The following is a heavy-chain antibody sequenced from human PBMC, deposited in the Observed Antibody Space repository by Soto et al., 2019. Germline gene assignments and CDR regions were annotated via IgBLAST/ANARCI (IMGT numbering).Heavy chain of an antibody. J-gene: IGHJ4*02. CDR2: INHSGST. Sequence: QVQLQQWGAGLLKPSETLSLTCAVYGGSFSGYYWSWIRQPPGKGLVWIGEINHSGSTNYNPSLKRRVTISVGTSKNQFPQNLTSVTAADTAVYYCARVKAAAGTGGAFDYWGQGTLVTVAS. CDR3: ARVKAAAGTGGAFDY. CDR1: GGSFSGYY. D-gene: IGHD6-13*01. V-gene: IGHV4-34*01.